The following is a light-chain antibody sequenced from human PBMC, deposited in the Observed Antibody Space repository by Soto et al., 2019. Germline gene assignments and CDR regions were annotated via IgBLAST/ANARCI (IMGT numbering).Light chain of an antibody. V-gene: IGKV3-11*01. CDR3: QQRASWPVT. CDR1: QFVARY. Sequence: EIVLTQSPATLSVSPGERATLSCRASQFVARYLAWYQQKPGQAPRLLIYDASYRATGIPARFFASGSGTDFTLPISGLEPEDFAPYYCQQRASWPVTFGGGTKVEIK. J-gene: IGKJ4*01. CDR2: DAS.